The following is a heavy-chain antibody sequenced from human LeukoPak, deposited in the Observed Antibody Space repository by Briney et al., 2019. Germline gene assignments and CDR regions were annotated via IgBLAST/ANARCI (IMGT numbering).Heavy chain of an antibody. J-gene: IGHJ4*02. CDR3: AKGIYFGFSDFDY. V-gene: IGHV3-7*01. CDR1: GFTFSSYW. D-gene: IGHD3-10*01. CDR2: IKQDGSET. Sequence: PGGSLRLSCAASGFTFSSYWMSWVRQAPGKGLEWVANIKQDGSETYVDSLKGRFTISRDNAKNSLYLQMNSLRAEDTAVYYCAKGIYFGFSDFDYWGQGTLVTVSS.